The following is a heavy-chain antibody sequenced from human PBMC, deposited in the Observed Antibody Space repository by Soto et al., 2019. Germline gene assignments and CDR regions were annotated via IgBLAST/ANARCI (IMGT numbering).Heavy chain of an antibody. J-gene: IGHJ6*02. CDR1: GFTFSTYT. CDR3: ARDLKSRSFWTGRDYYGMDV. D-gene: IGHD1-1*01. Sequence: PGGSLRLSCAASGFTFSTYTMNWVRQAPGKGLEWVSSISSSGTYIYYADSLKGRFTISRDNAKNSLYLLMDSLRADDTAVYYCARDLKSRSFWTGRDYYGMDVWGQGTTVTVSS. CDR2: ISSSGTYI. V-gene: IGHV3-21*01.